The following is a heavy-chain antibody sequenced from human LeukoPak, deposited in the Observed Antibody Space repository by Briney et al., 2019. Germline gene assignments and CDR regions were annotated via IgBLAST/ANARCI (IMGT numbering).Heavy chain of an antibody. V-gene: IGHV7-4-1*02. Sequence: GASVKVSCKASGYSFTSYDMNWVRQAPGQGLEWMGWINTNTGNPTYAQGFTGRCVFSLDTSVSTAYLQISSLKAEDTAVYSCARVAEYSSGWYDPFDYWGQGTLVTVSS. CDR1: GYSFTSYD. D-gene: IGHD6-19*01. J-gene: IGHJ4*02. CDR2: INTNTGNP. CDR3: ARVAEYSSGWYDPFDY.